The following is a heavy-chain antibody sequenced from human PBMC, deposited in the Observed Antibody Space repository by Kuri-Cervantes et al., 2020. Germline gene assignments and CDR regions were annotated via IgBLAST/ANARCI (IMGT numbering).Heavy chain of an antibody. V-gene: IGHV4-34*01. CDR2: INHSGTT. CDR1: GGSFIAYY. J-gene: IGHJ5*02. CDR3: ARSIVVTEGVGDWFDP. Sequence: SETLSLTCGVYGGSFIAYYWTWIRQPPGKGLEWIGEINHSGTTSYSPSLKSRVTISVDKSKNQFSLKLNSVTAADTAVYYCARSIVVTEGVGDWFDPWGQGTLVTVSS. D-gene: IGHD6-19*01.